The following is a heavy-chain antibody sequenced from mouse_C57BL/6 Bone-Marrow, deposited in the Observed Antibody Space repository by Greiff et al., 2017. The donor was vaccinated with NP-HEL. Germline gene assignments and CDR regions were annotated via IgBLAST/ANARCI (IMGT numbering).Heavy chain of an antibody. D-gene: IGHD2-4*01. CDR1: GFTFSSYG. CDR2: ISSGGSYT. CDR3: ARPYDYDVAWFAY. Sequence: EVKLMESGGDLVKPGGSLKLSCAASGFTFSSYGMSWVRQTPDKRLEWVATISSGGSYTYYPDSVKGRVTISRDNAKNTLYLQMSSLKSEDTAMYYCARPYDYDVAWFAYWGQVTLVTVSA. V-gene: IGHV5-6*01. J-gene: IGHJ3*01.